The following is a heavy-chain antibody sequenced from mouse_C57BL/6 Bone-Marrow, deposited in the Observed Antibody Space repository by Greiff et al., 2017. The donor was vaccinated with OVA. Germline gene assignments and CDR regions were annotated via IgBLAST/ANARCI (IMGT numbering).Heavy chain of an antibody. Sequence: VQLQQSGPELVKPGASVKISCKASGYTFTDYYMNWVKQSHGKSLEWIGDINPNNGGTSYTQKFKGKATLTVDKSSSTAYMERRSLTSEDSAVYYCARVYGSSFYYAMDYWGQGTSVTVSS. D-gene: IGHD1-1*01. J-gene: IGHJ4*01. CDR2: INPNNGGT. CDR1: GYTFTDYY. CDR3: ARVYGSSFYYAMDY. V-gene: IGHV1-26*01.